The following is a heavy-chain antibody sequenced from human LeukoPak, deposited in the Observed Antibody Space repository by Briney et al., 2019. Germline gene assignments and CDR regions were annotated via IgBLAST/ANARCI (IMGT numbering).Heavy chain of an antibody. CDR2: ISSSSSYI. CDR1: GFTFSSYS. CDR3: ARTRNVLRYFDWLLDPFDY. V-gene: IGHV3-21*01. Sequence: GGSLRLSCAASGFTFSSYSMNWVRQAPGKGLEWVSSISSSSSYIYYADSVKGRFTISRDNAKNSLYLQMNSLRAEDTAVYYCARTRNVLRYFDWLLDPFDYWGQGTLVTVSS. D-gene: IGHD3-9*01. J-gene: IGHJ4*02.